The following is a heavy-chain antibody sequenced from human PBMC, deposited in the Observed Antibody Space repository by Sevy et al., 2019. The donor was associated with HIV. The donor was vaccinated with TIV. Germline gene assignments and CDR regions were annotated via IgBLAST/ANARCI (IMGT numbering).Heavy chain of an antibody. CDR3: ARSMEQQLDAFDI. D-gene: IGHD6-13*01. CDR2: IYSYGET. V-gene: IGHV4-39*01. Sequence: SETLSLTCTVSGASIRDSSYYWAWIHQPPGKGLEWIGNIYSYGETYYNSSLKSRVTISVDTSKNQFSLSLTSVTAADTAIYFCARSMEQQLDAFDIWGQGTMVTV. CDR1: GASIRDSSYY. J-gene: IGHJ3*02.